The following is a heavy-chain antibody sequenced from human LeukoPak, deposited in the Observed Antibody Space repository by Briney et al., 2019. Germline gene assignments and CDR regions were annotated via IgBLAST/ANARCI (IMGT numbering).Heavy chain of an antibody. CDR3: ARAVYCGGDCYLAFDY. J-gene: IGHJ4*02. D-gene: IGHD2-21*02. Sequence: PSETLSLTRTFSVGSISRGGYYWSWIRQHPGKGLEWIGYIYYSGSTYYNPSLKSRVTISVDTSKNQISLKLSSVTAAGTGVYYCARAVYCGGDCYLAFDYWGQGTLVTVSS. CDR2: IYYSGST. CDR1: VGSISRGGYY. V-gene: IGHV4-31*03.